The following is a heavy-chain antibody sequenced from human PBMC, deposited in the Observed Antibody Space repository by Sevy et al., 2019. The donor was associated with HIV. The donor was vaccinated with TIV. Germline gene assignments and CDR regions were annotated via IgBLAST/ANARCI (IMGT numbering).Heavy chain of an antibody. D-gene: IGHD3-10*01. CDR2: ISGSSNYI. CDR1: GFSFSSYP. V-gene: IGHV3-21*01. Sequence: GGSLRLSCAASGFSFSSYPMNWVRQAPGKGLEWVSSISGSSNYIYYADSLRGRFTISRDNAKTSLYLQMNSLRAEDTAVYYCARPYGSGSWEAFDIWGQGTMVTVSS. J-gene: IGHJ3*02. CDR3: ARPYGSGSWEAFDI.